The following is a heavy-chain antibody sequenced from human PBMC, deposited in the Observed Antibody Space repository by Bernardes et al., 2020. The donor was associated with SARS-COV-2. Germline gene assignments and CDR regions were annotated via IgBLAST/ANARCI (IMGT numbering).Heavy chain of an antibody. Sequence: SETLSLTRAVYGGSFSGYYWSWIRQPPGKGLEWIGEINRGGSTNYNPSLKSRVTISVDTSKNQFSLKLSSVTAADTAVYYCARGSRSGNTYGRGSWFGPWGQGTLVTVSS. D-gene: IGHD5-18*01. V-gene: IGHV4-34*01. CDR1: GGSFSGYY. CDR3: ARGSRSGNTYGRGSWFGP. CDR2: INRGGST. J-gene: IGHJ5*02.